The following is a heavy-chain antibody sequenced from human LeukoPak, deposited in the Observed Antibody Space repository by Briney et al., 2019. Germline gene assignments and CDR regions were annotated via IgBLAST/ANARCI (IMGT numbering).Heavy chain of an antibody. V-gene: IGHV1-8*01. Sequence: ASVKVSCKASGYTFTSYDINWVRQATGQGLEWMGWMNPNSGNTGYAQKFQGRVTMTRNTSISTAYMELSSLRSEDTAVYYYAITKWSGYYTRWFDPWGQGTLVTVSS. D-gene: IGHD3-3*01. CDR3: AITKWSGYYTRWFDP. J-gene: IGHJ5*02. CDR2: MNPNSGNT. CDR1: GYTFTSYD.